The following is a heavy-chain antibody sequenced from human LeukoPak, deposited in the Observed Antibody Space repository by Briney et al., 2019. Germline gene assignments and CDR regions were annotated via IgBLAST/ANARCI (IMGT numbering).Heavy chain of an antibody. CDR2: INPGSGT. CDR1: GFSFSTYA. V-gene: IGHV3-23*01. D-gene: IGHD6-6*01. Sequence: GGSLRLSCAASGFSFSTYAMNWVRQAPGKGLEWVSTINPGSGTYYADSVKGRFSISRDNSKSTLSLQMNSLRAEDTAVYYCARGSRKTGFDYWGQGSLVIVSS. CDR3: ARGSRKTGFDY. J-gene: IGHJ4*02.